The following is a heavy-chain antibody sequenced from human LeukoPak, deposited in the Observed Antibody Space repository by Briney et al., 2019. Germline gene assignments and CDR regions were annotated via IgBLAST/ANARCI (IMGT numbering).Heavy chain of an antibody. Sequence: GASVKVSCKASGYTFTGYYMHWVRQAPGQGLEWMGGIIPIFGTANYAQKFQGRVTITADESTSTAYMELSSLRSEDTAVYYCARDTNWYSSDDGDWFDPWGQGTLVTVSS. CDR2: IIPIFGTA. J-gene: IGHJ5*02. D-gene: IGHD6-25*01. V-gene: IGHV1-69*13. CDR1: GYTFTGYY. CDR3: ARDTNWYSSDDGDWFDP.